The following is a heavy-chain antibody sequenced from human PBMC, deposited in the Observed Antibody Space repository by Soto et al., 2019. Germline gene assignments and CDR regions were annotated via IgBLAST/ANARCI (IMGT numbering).Heavy chain of an antibody. CDR3: ASCRFRYYGPGGPMDV. Sequence: GGSLRLSCAASGFTFSSYWMSWVRQAPGKGLEWVANIKQDGSEKYYVDSVKGRFTISRDNAKNSLYLQMNSLRAEDTAVYYCASCRFRYYGPGGPMDVWSKGTTVTVSS. D-gene: IGHD3-10*01. V-gene: IGHV3-7*01. J-gene: IGHJ6*03. CDR2: IKQDGSEK. CDR1: GFTFSSYW.